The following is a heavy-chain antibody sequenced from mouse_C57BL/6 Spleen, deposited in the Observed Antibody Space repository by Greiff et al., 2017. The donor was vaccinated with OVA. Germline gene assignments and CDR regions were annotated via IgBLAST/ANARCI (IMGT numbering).Heavy chain of an antibody. Sequence: VQLQQSGPELVKPGASVKISCKASGYTFTDYYMNWVKQSHGKSLEWIGDINPNNGGTSYNQKFKGKATLTVDKSSSTAYMELRSLTSEDSAVYYCARVTADYFDYWGQGTTLTVSS. CDR1: GYTFTDYY. CDR2: INPNNGGT. D-gene: IGHD3-2*01. V-gene: IGHV1-26*01. CDR3: ARVTADYFDY. J-gene: IGHJ2*01.